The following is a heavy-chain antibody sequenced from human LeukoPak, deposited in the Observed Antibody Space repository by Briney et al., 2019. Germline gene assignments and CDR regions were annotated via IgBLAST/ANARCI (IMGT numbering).Heavy chain of an antibody. Sequence: PGRSLRLSCAASGFTFSSYGMHWVRQAPGKGLEGVAVIWYDGSNKYYADSVKGRFTISRDNSKNTLYLQMNSLRAEDTAVYYSARDEGNYFDYWGQGTLVTVSS. V-gene: IGHV3-33*01. CDR1: GFTFSSYG. J-gene: IGHJ4*02. CDR3: ARDEGNYFDY. CDR2: IWYDGSNK.